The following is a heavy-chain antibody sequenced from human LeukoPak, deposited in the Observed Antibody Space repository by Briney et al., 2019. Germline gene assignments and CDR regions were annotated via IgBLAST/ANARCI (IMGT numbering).Heavy chain of an antibody. CDR2: IYSGGST. V-gene: IGHV3-53*01. CDR1: GFTVSSNY. J-gene: IGHJ4*02. D-gene: IGHD2-2*01. CDR3: AKDGGGYCNNSSC. Sequence: PGGSLRLSCAASGFTVSSNYMSWVRQAPGKGLEWVSVIYSGGSTYYADSVRGRFTIYRDNSKDTLYLQMNSLGAADTAVYYCAKDGGGYCNNSSCWGQGTLVTVSS.